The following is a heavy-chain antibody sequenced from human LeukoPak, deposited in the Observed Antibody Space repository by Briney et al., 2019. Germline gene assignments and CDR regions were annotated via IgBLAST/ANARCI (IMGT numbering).Heavy chain of an antibody. Sequence: ASVKVSCKASGYTFTSYDINWVRQAAGQELEWMGWMNPNSGKTGYAQKFQGRVTMTRNTSISTDYMEVSSLRSEDTAVYYCARTPHLYYDFWSGYYTRGYGMDVWGQGTTVTVSS. CDR3: ARTPHLYYDFWSGYYTRGYGMDV. V-gene: IGHV1-8*01. CDR2: MNPNSGKT. CDR1: GYTFTSYD. J-gene: IGHJ6*02. D-gene: IGHD3-3*01.